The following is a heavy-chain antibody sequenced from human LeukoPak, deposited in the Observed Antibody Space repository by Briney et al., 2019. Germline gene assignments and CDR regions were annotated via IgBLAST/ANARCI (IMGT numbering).Heavy chain of an antibody. J-gene: IGHJ6*04. Sequence: GGSLRLSCAVSGVTLSPYWMTWVRQAPGKGLEWVANIKQDGSEKYYVDSVKGRFTISRDNAKNSLYLQMNSLRVEDTAVYSCARDQWGPDVWGKGTTVTVSS. CDR1: GVTLSPYW. D-gene: IGHD2-8*01. CDR2: IKQDGSEK. V-gene: IGHV3-7*03. CDR3: ARDQWGPDV.